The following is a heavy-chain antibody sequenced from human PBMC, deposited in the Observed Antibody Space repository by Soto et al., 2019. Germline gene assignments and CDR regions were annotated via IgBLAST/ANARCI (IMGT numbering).Heavy chain of an antibody. V-gene: IGHV3-30*18. D-gene: IGHD3-3*01. J-gene: IGHJ3*02. CDR2: ISYDGSNK. Sequence: GGSLRLSCAASGFTFSSYGMHWVRQAPGKGLEWVAVISYDGSNKYYADSVKGRFTISRDNSKNTLYLQMNSLRAEDTAVYYCAKDRDYDFWSGFDAFDIWGQGTVVTVSS. CDR1: GFTFSSYG. CDR3: AKDRDYDFWSGFDAFDI.